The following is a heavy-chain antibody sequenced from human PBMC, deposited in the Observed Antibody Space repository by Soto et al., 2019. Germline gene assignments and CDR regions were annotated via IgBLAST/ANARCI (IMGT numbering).Heavy chain of an antibody. V-gene: IGHV3-53*04. Sequence: EVQLVESGGGLVQPGGSLRLSCAASGFTVSSNYMTWVRQAPGKGLEWVSVIYSGGSTYYADSVKGRFTISRHNSKNTLYRQMTSLRPEDTAVYYCARTEYSSDYYEDSWGQGTLVTVSS. D-gene: IGHD6-19*01. J-gene: IGHJ4*02. CDR1: GFTVSSNY. CDR3: ARTEYSSDYYEDS. CDR2: IYSGGST.